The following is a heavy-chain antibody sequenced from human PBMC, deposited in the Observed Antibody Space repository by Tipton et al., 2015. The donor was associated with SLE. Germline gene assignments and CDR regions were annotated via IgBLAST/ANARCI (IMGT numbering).Heavy chain of an antibody. CDR3: ARGELYWSFDL. V-gene: IGHV4-34*01. D-gene: IGHD1-26*01. CDR2: INHSGST. CDR1: GGSFRGYY. J-gene: IGHJ2*01. Sequence: TLSLTCAVYGGSFRGYYWSWIRQPPGTGLEWIGEINHSGSTNYNPSLRSRVTISVDTSKNQFSLKLSSVTAADTAVYYCARGELYWSFDLWGRGTLVTVSS.